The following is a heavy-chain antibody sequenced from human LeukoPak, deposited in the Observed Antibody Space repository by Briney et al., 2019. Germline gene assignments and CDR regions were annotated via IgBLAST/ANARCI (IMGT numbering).Heavy chain of an antibody. Sequence: SVKVSCKASGGTFSSYAIGWVRQAPGQGLEWMGGTIPIFGTANYAQKFQGRVTITADESTSTAYMELSSLRSEDTAVYYCAGLFPPGSAFDIWGQGTMVTVSS. CDR3: AGLFPPGSAFDI. V-gene: IGHV1-69*13. J-gene: IGHJ3*02. CDR2: TIPIFGTA. CDR1: GGTFSSYA. D-gene: IGHD3-10*02.